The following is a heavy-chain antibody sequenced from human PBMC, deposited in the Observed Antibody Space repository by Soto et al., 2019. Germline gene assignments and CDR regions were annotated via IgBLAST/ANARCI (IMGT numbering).Heavy chain of an antibody. CDR3: ASDRGATLYRHFGGFAI. CDR1: GASISSGASY. CDR2: IYDSGIT. D-gene: IGHD2-15*01. J-gene: IGHJ3*02. Sequence: SETLSLTCSVTGASISSGASYWCLIRQHPENGLELIGYIYDSGITYYNPSLKSRASMSMDASENQFSLKLSSVTAADTAVYYCASDRGATLYRHFGGFAIWGPGTGVTVSS. V-gene: IGHV4-31*03.